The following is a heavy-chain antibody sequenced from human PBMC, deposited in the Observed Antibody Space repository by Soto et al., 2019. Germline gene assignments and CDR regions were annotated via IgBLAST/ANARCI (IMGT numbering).Heavy chain of an antibody. J-gene: IGHJ5*02. CDR3: ARGQRFSDWFDP. CDR2: IYSSGST. CDR1: GGAISTYY. D-gene: IGHD3-3*01. V-gene: IGHV4-4*07. Sequence: PSETMSLTCTVSGGAISTYYLTLIRQTAGKGLEWIGRIYSSGSTKYNPALQSRVTMSLDTSNNQFSLRLTSVTAADTAVYYCARGQRFSDWFDPWGQGTLVTVSS.